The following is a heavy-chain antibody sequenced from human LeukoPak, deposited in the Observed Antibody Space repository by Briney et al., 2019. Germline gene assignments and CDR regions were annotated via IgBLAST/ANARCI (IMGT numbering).Heavy chain of an antibody. CDR3: ARGGILTGYGDY. CDR1: GGSFSGYY. CDR2: INQSGST. D-gene: IGHD3-9*01. Sequence: SQTLSRNCAVYGGSFSGYYWTWIRQPPGKGLEWIEEINQSGSTNYNPSLKSRVTISVDTSKNQFSLKLSSVTAADTAVYYCARGGILTGYGDYWGQGILVTVTS. V-gene: IGHV4-34*01. J-gene: IGHJ4*02.